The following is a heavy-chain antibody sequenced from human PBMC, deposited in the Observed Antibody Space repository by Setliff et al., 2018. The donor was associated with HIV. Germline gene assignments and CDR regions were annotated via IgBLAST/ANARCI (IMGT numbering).Heavy chain of an antibody. J-gene: IGHJ4*02. Sequence: PSETLSLTCAVYGGSFSGYYWSWIRQPPGKGLEWIGEINHSGSTNYNPSLQSRVTISTDTSKNQFSLRLNSVTVADTAVYYCARVRLRVPPSIFDYWGMGSLVTVSS. CDR3: ARVRLRVPPSIFDY. CDR1: GGSFSGYY. CDR2: INHSGST. D-gene: IGHD2-2*01. V-gene: IGHV4-34*01.